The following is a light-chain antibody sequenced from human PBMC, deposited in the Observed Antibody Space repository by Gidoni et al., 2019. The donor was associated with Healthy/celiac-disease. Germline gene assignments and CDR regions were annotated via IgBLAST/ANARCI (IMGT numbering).Light chain of an antibody. CDR3: QQYNDYSPT. J-gene: IGKJ1*01. Sequence: DIQMTQSPSTLSASVGDRVTITCRASQSISSWLAWYQQKPGKAPNLLIYDASSLESGVPSRFSGSGSGTEFTLTISSLQPDDFATYYCQQYNDYSPTFGQGTKVDIK. CDR1: QSISSW. V-gene: IGKV1-5*01. CDR2: DAS.